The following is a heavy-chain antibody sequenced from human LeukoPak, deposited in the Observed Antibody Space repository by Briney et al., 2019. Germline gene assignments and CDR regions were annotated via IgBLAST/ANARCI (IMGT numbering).Heavy chain of an antibody. J-gene: IGHJ4*02. Sequence: GGSLRLSCAASGFIFSTYGMHWVRQAPGKGLEWVAFIQFDGSDEFYADSVKGRFTISRDNSKNTLYLQMNSLRAEDTSVYYCARDFLEWLPYSWGQGTLVTVSS. CDR2: IQFDGSDE. V-gene: IGHV3-30*02. CDR1: GFIFSTYG. D-gene: IGHD3-3*01. CDR3: ARDFLEWLPYS.